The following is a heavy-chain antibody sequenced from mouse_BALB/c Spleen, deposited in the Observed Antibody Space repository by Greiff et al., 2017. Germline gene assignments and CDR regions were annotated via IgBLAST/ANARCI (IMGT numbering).Heavy chain of an antibody. CDR2: ISYSGST. Sequence: VQLKESGPGLVKPSQSLSLTCTVTGYSITSDYAWNWIRQFPGNKLEWMGYISYSGSTSYNPSLKSRISITRDTSKNQFFLQLNSVTTEDTATYYCARSDDYVRLSFAYWGQGTLVTVSA. J-gene: IGHJ3*01. CDR3: ARSDDYVRLSFAY. V-gene: IGHV3-2*02. CDR1: GYSITSDYA. D-gene: IGHD2-4*01.